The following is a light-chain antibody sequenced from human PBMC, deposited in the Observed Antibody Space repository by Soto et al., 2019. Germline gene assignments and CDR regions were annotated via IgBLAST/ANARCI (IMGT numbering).Light chain of an antibody. J-gene: IGLJ2*01. Sequence: QSVLTQPPSASGTPGQTVTVSCSGSSSNIGTNTVSWYQQLPGTAPKLLIFRNTQRPSGVPDRFSGSKSGSKSGASASLAISGLQSEDEADYYCAGWDDSLNGPVFGGGTQLTVL. V-gene: IGLV1-44*01. CDR2: RNT. CDR3: AGWDDSLNGPV. CDR1: SSNIGTNT.